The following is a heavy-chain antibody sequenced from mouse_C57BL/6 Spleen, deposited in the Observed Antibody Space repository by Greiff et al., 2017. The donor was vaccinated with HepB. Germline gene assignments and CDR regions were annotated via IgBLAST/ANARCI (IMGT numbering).Heavy chain of an antibody. CDR2: ISSGSSTI. CDR1: GFTFSDYG. D-gene: IGHD1-1*02. Sequence: EVQRVESGGGLVKPGGSLKLSCAASGFTFSDYGMHWVRQAPEKGLEWVAYISSGSSTIYYADTVKGRFTISRDNAKNTLFLQKTSLRSEDTAMYYCARRMAVGAMDYWGQGTSVTVSS. J-gene: IGHJ4*01. V-gene: IGHV5-17*01. CDR3: ARRMAVGAMDY.